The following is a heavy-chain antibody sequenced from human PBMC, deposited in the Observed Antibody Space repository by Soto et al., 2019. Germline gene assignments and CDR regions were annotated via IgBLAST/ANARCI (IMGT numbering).Heavy chain of an antibody. Sequence: GGSLRLSCAASGFTFSDYYMSWIRQAPGKGLEWVSYISSSGSTIYYADSVKGRFTISRDNAKNSLYLQMNSLRAEDTAVYYCARAAVDTAMGTSYYYYYYMDVWGKGTTVTVSS. CDR3: ARAAVDTAMGTSYYYYYYMDV. J-gene: IGHJ6*03. D-gene: IGHD5-18*01. CDR2: ISSSGSTI. V-gene: IGHV3-11*01. CDR1: GFTFSDYY.